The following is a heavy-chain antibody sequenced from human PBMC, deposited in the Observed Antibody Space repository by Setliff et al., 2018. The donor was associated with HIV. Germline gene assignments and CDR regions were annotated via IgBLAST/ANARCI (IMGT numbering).Heavy chain of an antibody. D-gene: IGHD4-4*01. CDR2: INIYTGDR. CDR1: GYTFAGYG. V-gene: IGHV1-2*02. J-gene: IGHJ4*02. CDR3: ARDRPGDGGNYQIDY. Sequence: ASVKVSCKASGYTFAGYGIHWVRQAPGQGLEWVGWINIYTGDRTYADNFQYRVTMTRDTSISTAYMELSWLSSDDTAVYYCARDRPGDGGNYQIDYWGQGTLVTVSS.